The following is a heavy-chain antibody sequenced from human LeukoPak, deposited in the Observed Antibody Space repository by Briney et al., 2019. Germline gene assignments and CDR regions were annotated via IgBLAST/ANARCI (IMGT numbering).Heavy chain of an antibody. CDR1: GYSISSGGYS. D-gene: IGHD6-13*01. CDR3: ARSTAAKLFDY. Sequence: SETLSLTCTVSGYSISSGGYSWSWIRQPPGKGLEWIGYIYHSGSTYYNPSLKSRVTISVDRSKNQFSLKLSSVTAADTAVYYCARSTAAKLFDYWGQGTLVTVSS. V-gene: IGHV4-30-2*01. CDR2: IYHSGST. J-gene: IGHJ4*02.